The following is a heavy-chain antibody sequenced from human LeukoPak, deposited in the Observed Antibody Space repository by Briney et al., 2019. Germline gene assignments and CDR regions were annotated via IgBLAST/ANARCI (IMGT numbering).Heavy chain of an antibody. D-gene: IGHD5-24*01. CDR3: ARLSRDGYNLESFPRTRDDY. CDR2: ISWNSGSI. CDR1: GFTFDDYA. J-gene: IGHJ4*02. V-gene: IGHV3-9*01. Sequence: GGSLRLSCAASGFTFDDYAMHWVRQAPGKGLEWVSGISWNSGSIGYADSVKGRFTISRDNAKNSLYLQMNSLRSDDTAVYYCARLSRDGYNLESFPRTRDDYWGQGTLVTVSS.